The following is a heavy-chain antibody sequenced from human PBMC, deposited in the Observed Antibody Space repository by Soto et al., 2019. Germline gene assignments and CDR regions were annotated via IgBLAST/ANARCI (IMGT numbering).Heavy chain of an antibody. V-gene: IGHV1-69*04. D-gene: IGHD6-13*01. Sequence: EASVKVSCKASGGTFSSYTISWVRQAPGQGLEWMGRIIPILGIANYAQKFQGRVTITADKSTSTAYMELSSLRSEDTAVYYCARDHMRGDSPDYWGQGTPVTVSS. CDR1: GGTFSSYT. CDR3: ARDHMRGDSPDY. J-gene: IGHJ4*02. CDR2: IIPILGIA.